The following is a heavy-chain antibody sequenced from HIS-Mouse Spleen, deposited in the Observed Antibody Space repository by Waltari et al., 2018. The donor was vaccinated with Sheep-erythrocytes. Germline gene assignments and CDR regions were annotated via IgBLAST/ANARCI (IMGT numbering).Heavy chain of an antibody. CDR1: GFTFSSYD. Sequence: EVQLVESGGGLVQPGGSLRLSCAASGFTFSSYDMHWVRQATGKGLEWGVCMGMVGDTYYPGSVKGRFTISRENAKNSLYLQMNSLRAGDTAVYYCARANIGSYDDAFDIWGQGTMVTVSS. D-gene: IGHD1-26*01. J-gene: IGHJ3*02. CDR2: MGMVGDT. V-gene: IGHV3-13*01. CDR3: ARANIGSYDDAFDI.